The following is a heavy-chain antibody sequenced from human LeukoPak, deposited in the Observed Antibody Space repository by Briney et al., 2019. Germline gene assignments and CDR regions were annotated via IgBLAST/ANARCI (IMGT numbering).Heavy chain of an antibody. CDR1: GFTVSSNY. J-gene: IGHJ6*03. Sequence: PGGSLRLSCAASGFTVSSNYMSWVRQAPGKGLEWVSVIYSGGSTYYADSVKGRFTISRDNSKNTLYLQMDSLRAEDTAVYYCAKAYSSSWRYMDVWGKGTTVTVSS. CDR3: AKAYSSSWRYMDV. CDR2: IYSGGST. V-gene: IGHV3-53*05. D-gene: IGHD6-13*01.